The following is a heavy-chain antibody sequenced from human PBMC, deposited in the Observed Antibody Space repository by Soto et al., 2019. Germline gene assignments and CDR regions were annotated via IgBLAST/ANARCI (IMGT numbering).Heavy chain of an antibody. V-gene: IGHV3-74*01. CDR1: GFTFSYYW. D-gene: IGHD3-10*01. CDR2: IQNDGSRT. Sequence: GGSLRLSCAASGFTFSYYWMHWVRQAPGTGLVWVSHIQNDGSRTTYADSVKGRFTISRDNAKNTLYLQMNSLRAEDTAVYYCARGDRGAFDPWGQGTMVTVSS. CDR3: ARGDRGAFDP. J-gene: IGHJ3*01.